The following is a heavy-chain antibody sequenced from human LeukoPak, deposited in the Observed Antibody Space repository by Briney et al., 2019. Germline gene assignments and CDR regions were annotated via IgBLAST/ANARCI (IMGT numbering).Heavy chain of an antibody. J-gene: IGHJ4*02. CDR1: GYTFTSYA. Sequence: ASVKVSCKASGYTFTSYAMHWVRQAPGQRLEWMGWINAGNGNTKYSQKFQGRVTITRDTSASTAYMELSSLRSEDTAVYYCARDAYSGYDWGTFDYWGQGTLVTVSS. D-gene: IGHD5-12*01. CDR2: INAGNGNT. V-gene: IGHV1-3*01. CDR3: ARDAYSGYDWGTFDY.